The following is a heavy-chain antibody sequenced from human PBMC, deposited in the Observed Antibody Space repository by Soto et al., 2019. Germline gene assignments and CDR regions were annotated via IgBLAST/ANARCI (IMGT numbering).Heavy chain of an antibody. J-gene: IGHJ6*02. CDR3: AKAMRGSGSYYIYGMDV. CDR2: ISASGGST. Sequence: EVQLLESGGGLVQPGGSLRLSCAASGFTFTNYAMSWVRQAPGKGLEWVSTISASGGSTYHADSVKGRFTISRDNSKNTLSMQMNRLRDEDTAAYYCAKAMRGSGSYYIYGMDVWGQGTTVTVS. D-gene: IGHD3-10*01. V-gene: IGHV3-23*01. CDR1: GFTFTNYA.